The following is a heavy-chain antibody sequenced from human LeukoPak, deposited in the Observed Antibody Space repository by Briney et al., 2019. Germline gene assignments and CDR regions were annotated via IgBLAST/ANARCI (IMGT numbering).Heavy chain of an antibody. CDR3: ARGLAVNYYDSSGSPFDY. V-gene: IGHV1-46*01. Sequence: ASVKVSCKASGYTSTSYYMYWVRQAPGQGVEWMGIIKPSGGSTSYAQKFQGRVTMTRDTSTSTVYMELSSLRSEDTAVYYCARGLAVNYYDSSGSPFDYWGQGTLVTVSS. CDR1: GYTSTSYY. CDR2: IKPSGGST. D-gene: IGHD3-22*01. J-gene: IGHJ4*02.